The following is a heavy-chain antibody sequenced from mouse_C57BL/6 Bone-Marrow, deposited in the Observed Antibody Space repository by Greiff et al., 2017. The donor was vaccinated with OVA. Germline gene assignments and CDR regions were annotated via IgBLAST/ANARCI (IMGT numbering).Heavy chain of an antibody. D-gene: IGHD1-1*01. V-gene: IGHV2-2*01. Sequence: VKLMESGPGLVQPSQSLSITCTVSGFSFTSYGVHWVRQSPGKGLEWLGVIWSGGSTDYNAAFISRLSISKDNSTSQVFFKMNSLQADDTAIYYWARNYYGSSYYAMDYWGQGTSVTVSS. CDR3: ARNYYGSSYYAMDY. CDR2: IWSGGST. J-gene: IGHJ4*01. CDR1: GFSFTSYG.